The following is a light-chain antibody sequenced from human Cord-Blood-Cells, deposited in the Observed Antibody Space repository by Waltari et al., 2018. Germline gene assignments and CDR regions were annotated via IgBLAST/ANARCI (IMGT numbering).Light chain of an antibody. Sequence: DIQMTQSPSSLSASVGDRVTITCQASQDISNYLNWYQQKPGKAPKLLIYDASNLETGVPSRFSGSGSETDVTFTISSLQPEDIATYYYQQYDNLPLTFGGGTKVETK. CDR3: QQYDNLPLT. V-gene: IGKV1-33*01. J-gene: IGKJ4*01. CDR2: DAS. CDR1: QDISNY.